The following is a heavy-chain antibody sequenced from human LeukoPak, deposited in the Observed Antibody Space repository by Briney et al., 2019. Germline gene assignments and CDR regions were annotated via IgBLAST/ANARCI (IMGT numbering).Heavy chain of an antibody. CDR2: ISGSGVST. J-gene: IGHJ4*02. V-gene: IGHV3-23*01. D-gene: IGHD3-22*01. Sequence: QPGGSLRLSCAASGFTFSSYAMSWVRQAPGKGLEWVSAISGSGVSTYYADSVKGRFTISRDNSKNTLYLQMNSLRAEDTAVYYCAKDYYYDSSGYSQAFDYWGQGTLVTVSS. CDR1: GFTFSSYA. CDR3: AKDYYYDSSGYSQAFDY.